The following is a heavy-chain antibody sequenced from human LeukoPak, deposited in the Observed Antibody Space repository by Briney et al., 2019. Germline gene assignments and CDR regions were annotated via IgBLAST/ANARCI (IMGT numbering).Heavy chain of an antibody. CDR3: ARDRLPRRGSGYYFDY. CDR2: IIPIFGTA. V-gene: IGHV1-69*05. Sequence: GSSVKVSCKASGGTFSSYAISWVRQAPGQGLEWMGRIIPIFGTANYAQKFQGRVTITTDESTSTAYMELSSLRSEDTAVYYCARDRLPRRGSGYYFDYWGQGTLVTVSS. J-gene: IGHJ4*02. CDR1: GGTFSSYA. D-gene: IGHD3-22*01.